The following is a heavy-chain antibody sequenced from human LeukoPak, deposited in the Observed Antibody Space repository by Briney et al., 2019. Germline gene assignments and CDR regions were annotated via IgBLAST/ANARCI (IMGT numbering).Heavy chain of an antibody. CDR1: GLIVSNNY. D-gene: IGHD2-2*01. CDR3: ARGIRDCSRTTCYQPFDY. J-gene: IGHJ4*02. V-gene: IGHV3-53*01. CDR2: VYSGGHT. Sequence: PGGSLRLSCAASGLIVSNNYMSWVRQAPGKGLEWVSIVYSGGHTYYADSVKGRFTISRDKSKNTLYLQMSSLRAEDTAVYCCARGIRDCSRTTCYQPFDYWGQGALVTVSS.